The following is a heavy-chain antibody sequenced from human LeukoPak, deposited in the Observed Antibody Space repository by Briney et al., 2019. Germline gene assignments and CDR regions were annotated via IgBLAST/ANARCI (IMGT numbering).Heavy chain of an antibody. CDR1: GGSISSSNW. V-gene: IGHV4-4*02. D-gene: IGHD1-1*01. CDR3: ATTGWNDVGVFDY. Sequence: SGTLSLTCAVSGGSISSSNWWSWVRQPPGKGLEWIGEIYHSGGTNYNPSLKSRVTISVDKSKNQFSLKLSSVTAEDTAVYYCATTGWNDVGVFDYWGQGTLVTVSS. J-gene: IGHJ4*02. CDR2: IYHSGGT.